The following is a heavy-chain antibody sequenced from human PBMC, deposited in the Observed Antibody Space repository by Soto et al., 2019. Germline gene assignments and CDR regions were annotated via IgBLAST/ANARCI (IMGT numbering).Heavy chain of an antibody. CDR3: AKASGRIRFLPDDF. D-gene: IGHD3-10*01. CDR1: GFTFNDYA. J-gene: IGHJ4*02. CDR2: LSGSGGST. V-gene: IGHV3-23*01. Sequence: EVQLLESGGGLVHPGGSLRLSCAASGFTFNDYAMNWVRQASGKGLEWVSGLSGSGGSTHYADSVKGRFTVSRVNPRNTLYLQMDSLRVEDTAIYYCAKASGRIRFLPDDFWGQGTLVTVSS.